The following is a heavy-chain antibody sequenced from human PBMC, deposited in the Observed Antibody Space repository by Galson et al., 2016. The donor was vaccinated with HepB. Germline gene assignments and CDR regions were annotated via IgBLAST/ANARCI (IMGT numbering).Heavy chain of an antibody. CDR3: ATSGGTHWRYFES. V-gene: IGHV3-48*04. Sequence: SLRLSCAASGFPFDTYTMNWVRQAPGKGLEWLSCVSGSSDTLHYADSVKGRFTISRDNARKSLFLQINRLRAGDTAVYYCATSGGTHWRYFESWGQGTLVTVSS. CDR2: VSGSSDTL. J-gene: IGHJ4*02. CDR1: GFPFDTYT. D-gene: IGHD1-14*01.